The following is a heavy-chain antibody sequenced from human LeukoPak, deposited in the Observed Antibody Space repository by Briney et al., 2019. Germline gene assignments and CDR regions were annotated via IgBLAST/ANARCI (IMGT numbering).Heavy chain of an antibody. V-gene: IGHV4-38-2*02. J-gene: IGHJ3*02. D-gene: IGHD6-13*01. CDR1: GYSISSGYY. CDR2: IYHSGST. CDR3: ARARKGQQLVHFRRSPANDAFDI. Sequence: KPSETLSLTCTVSGYSISSGYYWGWIRQPPGKGLEWIGSIYHSGSTYYNPSLKSRVTISVDTSKNQFSLRLSSVTAADTAVYYCARARKGQQLVHFRRSPANDAFDIWGQGTMVTVSS.